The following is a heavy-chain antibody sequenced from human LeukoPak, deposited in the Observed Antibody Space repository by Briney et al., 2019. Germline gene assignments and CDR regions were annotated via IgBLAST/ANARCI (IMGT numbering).Heavy chain of an antibody. V-gene: IGHV3-23*01. J-gene: IGHJ4*02. CDR2: ISGSGSDT. CDR3: AKDSGRVAMVRGATDY. Sequence: GWSLRLSCAASGFTFSHSAMSWVRQAPGKGLEWISTISGSGSDTNYADSVRGRLIISRDNSKNTLFLQMNSLRAADTAVYYCAKDSGRVAMVRGATDYWGQGTLVTVSS. CDR1: GFTFSHSA. D-gene: IGHD3-10*01.